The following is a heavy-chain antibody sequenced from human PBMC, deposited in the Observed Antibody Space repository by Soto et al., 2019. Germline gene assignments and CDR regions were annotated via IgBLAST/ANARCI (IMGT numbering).Heavy chain of an antibody. J-gene: IGHJ4*02. V-gene: IGHV4-31*03. Sequence: QVQLQESGPGLVKPSQTLSLTCTVSGGSISSGGYYWSWIRQHPGKGLEWIGYIYYSGSTYYTPAIKRRVNITVDTSKNQFSLKLSSVTAAATAVYYCAREPDAWGQGTLVTVSS. CDR2: IYYSGST. CDR3: AREPDA. CDR1: GGSISSGGYY. D-gene: IGHD2-8*01.